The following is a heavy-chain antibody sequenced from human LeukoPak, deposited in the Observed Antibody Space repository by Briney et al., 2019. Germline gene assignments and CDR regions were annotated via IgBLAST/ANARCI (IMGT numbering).Heavy chain of an antibody. D-gene: IGHD3-3*01. CDR1: GGSISSGSYY. CDR2: IYTSGST. CDR3: ARGVGDFWSGYHTSYMDV. J-gene: IGHJ6*03. Sequence: SETLSLTCTVSGGSISSGSYYWSWIRQPAGKGLEWIGRIYTSGSTNYNPSLKSRVTISVDTSKNQFSLKLSSVTAADTAVYYCARGVGDFWSGYHTSYMDVWGKGTTVTVSS. V-gene: IGHV4-61*02.